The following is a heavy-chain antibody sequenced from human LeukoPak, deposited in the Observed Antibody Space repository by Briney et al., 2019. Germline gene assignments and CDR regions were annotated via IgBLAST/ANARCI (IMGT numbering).Heavy chain of an antibody. Sequence: SETLSLTCTVSGGSISSYYWSWIRQPAGKGLEWIGRIYTSGSTNYNPSLKSRVTMSVDTSKNQFSLKLSSVTAADTAVYYCAREGPAYCGGDCYWGIDYWGQGTLVTVSS. CDR3: AREGPAYCGGDCYWGIDY. J-gene: IGHJ4*02. CDR2: IYTSGST. CDR1: GGSISSYY. V-gene: IGHV4-4*07. D-gene: IGHD2-21*02.